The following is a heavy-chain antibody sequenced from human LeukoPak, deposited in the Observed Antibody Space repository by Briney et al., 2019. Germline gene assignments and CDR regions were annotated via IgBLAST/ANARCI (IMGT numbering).Heavy chain of an antibody. Sequence: SVKVSCKASGGTFSSYAISWVRQAPGQGLEWMGRIIPILGIANYAQKFQGRVTITADKPTSTAYMELSSLRSEDTAVYYCARGGRYYDSSGYRSPPEDYFDYWGQGTLVTVSS. CDR1: GGTFSSYA. J-gene: IGHJ4*02. D-gene: IGHD3-22*01. CDR2: IIPILGIA. V-gene: IGHV1-69*04. CDR3: ARGGRYYDSSGYRSPPEDYFDY.